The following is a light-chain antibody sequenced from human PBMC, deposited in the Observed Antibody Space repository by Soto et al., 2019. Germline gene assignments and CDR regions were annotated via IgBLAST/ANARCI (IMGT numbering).Light chain of an antibody. V-gene: IGLV1-51*01. CDR2: DNN. CDR1: SSNIGNNY. CDR3: ASYTRTTTLV. J-gene: IGLJ2*01. Sequence: QAVLTQPPSVSAAPGQKVTISCSGSSSNIGNNYVSWYQQLPGTAPKLLIYDNNKRPSGIPDRFSGSKSGTSATLGITGLQTGDEADYYCASYTRTTTLVFGGGTKVTVL.